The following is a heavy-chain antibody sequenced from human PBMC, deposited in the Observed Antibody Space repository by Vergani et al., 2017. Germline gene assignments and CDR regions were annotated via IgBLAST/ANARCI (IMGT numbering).Heavy chain of an antibody. CDR1: GASIRSSNYY. CDR3: ARHSTVEWLVKLGWIDP. Sequence: QLQLQESGPGLVKPSATLSLTCSVSGASIRSSNYYWGWIRQPPGKGLEWIASIYYSGSTYYNPSPKSRVTISVDTSKNQFSLKMGSVTAADTAVYFCARHSTVEWLVKLGWIDPWGQGILVTVSS. J-gene: IGHJ5*02. D-gene: IGHD6-19*01. V-gene: IGHV4-39*01. CDR2: IYYSGST.